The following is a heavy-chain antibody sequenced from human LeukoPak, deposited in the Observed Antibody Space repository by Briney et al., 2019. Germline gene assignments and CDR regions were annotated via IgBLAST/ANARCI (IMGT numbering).Heavy chain of an antibody. CDR3: ARGGSRRTFDY. V-gene: IGHV3-30-3*01. CDR2: ISYDGSNK. Sequence: GGSLRLSCAASGFTFSSYAMHWVRQAPGKGLEWVAVISYDGSNKYNADSMKGRFTSSRDNSKNTLYLQMNSLRAEDTAVYYCARGGSRRTFDYWGQGTLVTVSS. CDR1: GFTFSSYA. J-gene: IGHJ4*02. D-gene: IGHD6-13*01.